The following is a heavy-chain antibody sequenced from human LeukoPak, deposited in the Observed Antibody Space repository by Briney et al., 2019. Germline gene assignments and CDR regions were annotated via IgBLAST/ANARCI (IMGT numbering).Heavy chain of an antibody. Sequence: PGGSLSLSCTASGFTFSTYAMSWVRQAPGKGLERVSEISGSGGGTYYADSVKGRFTISRDNSWNTLYLQMNSLRAEDTAVYYCAKDQDSSGRYGIDYWGQGTLVTVSS. CDR3: AKDQDSSGRYGIDY. V-gene: IGHV3-23*01. J-gene: IGHJ4*02. CDR1: GFTFSTYA. D-gene: IGHD6-19*01. CDR2: ISGSGGGT.